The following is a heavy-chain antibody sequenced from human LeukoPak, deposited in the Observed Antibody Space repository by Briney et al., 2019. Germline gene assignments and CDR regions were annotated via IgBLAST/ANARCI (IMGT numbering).Heavy chain of an antibody. D-gene: IGHD4-17*01. V-gene: IGHV4-4*09. CDR2: IYTSGST. Sequence: SETLSLTCTVSGGSISSYYWSWIRQPPGKGLERIGYIYTSGSTNYNPSLKSRVTLSVDTSKNQFSLKLSSVTAADTAVYYCARCRHNDYGFDYWGQGILVTVSS. CDR3: ARCRHNDYGFDY. CDR1: GGSISSYY. J-gene: IGHJ4*02.